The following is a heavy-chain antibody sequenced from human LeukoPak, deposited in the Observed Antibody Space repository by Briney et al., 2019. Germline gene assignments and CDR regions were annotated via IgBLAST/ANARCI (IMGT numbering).Heavy chain of an antibody. J-gene: IGHJ3*02. D-gene: IGHD3-10*01. Sequence: ASMKVSCKASDYTFTSYGISWVRQAPGQGLEWMGWISAYNGNTNYAQKLQGRVTMTTDTSTSTAYMELRSLRSDDTAVYYCAREIWFGIDAFDIWGQGTMVTVSS. V-gene: IGHV1-18*01. CDR3: AREIWFGIDAFDI. CDR1: DYTFTSYG. CDR2: ISAYNGNT.